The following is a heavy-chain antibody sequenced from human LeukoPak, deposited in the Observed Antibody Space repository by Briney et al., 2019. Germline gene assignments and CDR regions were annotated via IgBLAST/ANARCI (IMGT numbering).Heavy chain of an antibody. D-gene: IGHD4-17*01. CDR2: IGGSAGDT. V-gene: IGHV3-23*01. CDR1: GFTFSNYP. J-gene: IGHJ4*02. CDR3: AHLSDDDLVHY. Sequence: GGSLRLSYAASGFTFSNYPMSWVRQAPGKGLEWVSSIGGSAGDTYYADSVKGRFTISRDNSKNTLYLQMNSLRAEDTAIYYCAHLSDDDLVHYWGQGTVLSVSS.